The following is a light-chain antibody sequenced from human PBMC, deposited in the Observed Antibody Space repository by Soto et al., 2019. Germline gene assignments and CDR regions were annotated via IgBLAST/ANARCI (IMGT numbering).Light chain of an antibody. Sequence: QSALTQPASVSGSPGQSITISCTGTSSDVGGYNYVSWYQQHPGKAPKLMIYDVSNRPSGVSNRFSGPKSGNTASLTISGLQAEDEADYYCSSYTSSSTFGGGTKVTVL. CDR2: DVS. J-gene: IGLJ2*01. CDR1: SSDVGGYNY. V-gene: IGLV2-14*01. CDR3: SSYTSSST.